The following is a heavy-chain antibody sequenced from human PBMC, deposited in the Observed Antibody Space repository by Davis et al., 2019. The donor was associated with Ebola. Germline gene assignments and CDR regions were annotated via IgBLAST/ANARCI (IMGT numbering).Heavy chain of an antibody. V-gene: IGHV3-48*02. J-gene: IGHJ3*02. D-gene: IGHD3-10*01. Sequence: GGSLRLSCAASGFTFSSYSMNWVRQAPGKGLEWVSYISSSSSTIYYADSVKGRFTISRDNAKNSLYLQMNSLRDEDTAVYYCARDRKWFGELLYHSRAFDIWGQGTMVTVSS. CDR1: GFTFSSYS. CDR3: ARDRKWFGELLYHSRAFDI. CDR2: ISSSSSTI.